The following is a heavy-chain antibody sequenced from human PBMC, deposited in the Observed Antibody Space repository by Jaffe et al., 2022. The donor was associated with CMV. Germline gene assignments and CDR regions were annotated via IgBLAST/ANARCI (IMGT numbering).Heavy chain of an antibody. J-gene: IGHJ6*02. D-gene: IGHD2-8*01. CDR2: IVVGSGNT. V-gene: IGHV1-58*01. CDR1: GFTFTSSA. Sequence: QMQLVQSGPEVKKPGTSVKVSCKASGFTFTSSAVQWVRQARGQRLEWIGWIVVGSGNTNYAQKFQERVTITRDMSTSTAYMELSSLRSEDTAVYYCAAAPGVRKMVYAIRYYYYGMDVWGQGTTVTVSS. CDR3: AAAPGVRKMVYAIRYYYYGMDV.